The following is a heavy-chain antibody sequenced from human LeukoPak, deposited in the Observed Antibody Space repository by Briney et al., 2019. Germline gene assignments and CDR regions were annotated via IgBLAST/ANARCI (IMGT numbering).Heavy chain of an antibody. J-gene: IGHJ4*02. V-gene: IGHV4-38-2*02. CDR1: GYSISSGYY. D-gene: IGHD3-10*01. Sequence: PSETLSLTCTVSGYSISSGYYWGWIRQPPGKGLEWIGSIYYSGTTYYNPSLKSRVTISVDTSKNQFSLKLSSVTAADTAVYYCARFDGSGSSRDDYWGQGTLVTVSS. CDR3: ARFDGSGSSRDDY. CDR2: IYYSGTT.